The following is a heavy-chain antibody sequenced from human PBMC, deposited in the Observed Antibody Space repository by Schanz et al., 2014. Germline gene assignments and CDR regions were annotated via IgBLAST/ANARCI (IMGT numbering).Heavy chain of an antibody. Sequence: EVQLLESGGGLVQPGGSLRLSCAASGFTFSTYAMTWVRQAPGKGLEWLSSISSSESWTSYADSVKGRFTISRDNAKNLMYLHLNSLRAEDTAVYYCAREVGGSFGQHYWGQGALVTVSS. V-gene: IGHV3-48*04. J-gene: IGHJ4*02. CDR1: GFTFSTYA. CDR2: ISSSESWT. CDR3: AREVGGSFGQHY. D-gene: IGHD1-26*01.